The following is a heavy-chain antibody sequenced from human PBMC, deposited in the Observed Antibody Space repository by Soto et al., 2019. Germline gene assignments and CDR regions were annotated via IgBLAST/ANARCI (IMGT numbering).Heavy chain of an antibody. V-gene: IGHV1-8*01. Sequence: ASVKVSCKASGYTFTSYDINWVRQATGQGLEWMGWMNPNSGNTGYAQKFQGRVTMTRNTSISTAYMELSSLRSEDTAVYYCARGLWVLILAWARSCMDFRGQGTTVTVSS. CDR2: MNPNSGNT. CDR1: GYTFTSYD. J-gene: IGHJ6*02. CDR3: ARGLWVLILAWARSCMDF. D-gene: IGHD3-3*01.